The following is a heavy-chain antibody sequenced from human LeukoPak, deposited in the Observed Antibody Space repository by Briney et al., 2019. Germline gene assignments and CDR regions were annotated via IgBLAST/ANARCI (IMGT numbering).Heavy chain of an antibody. CDR1: GIIFSSYW. Sequence: GGSLRLSCAASGIIFSSYWMSWVRQAPGKGLEWVANIKPDGSEKNYVDSVKGRFTISRDNAKNSLYLQMNSVRAEDSAVYYCARNYDFWSGYSNLELGLLDYWGQGTLMTVSS. CDR3: ARNYDFWSGYSNLELGLLDY. CDR2: IKPDGSEK. V-gene: IGHV3-7*01. D-gene: IGHD3-3*01. J-gene: IGHJ4*02.